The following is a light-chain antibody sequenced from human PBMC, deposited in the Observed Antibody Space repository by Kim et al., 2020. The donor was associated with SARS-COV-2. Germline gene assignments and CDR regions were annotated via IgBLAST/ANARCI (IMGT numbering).Light chain of an antibody. CDR1: SSNIGRNY. J-gene: IGLJ3*02. CDR3: SAWDGSLSGRV. CDR2: RNN. Sequence: ELTQPPSASGTPGQRVTISCSGSSSNIGRNYVYWYQQFPGTAPKPLIYRNNQRPSGVPDRFSGSKSGTSASLAISGLRSEDEADYYCSAWDGSLSGRVFGGGTQLTVL. V-gene: IGLV1-47*01.